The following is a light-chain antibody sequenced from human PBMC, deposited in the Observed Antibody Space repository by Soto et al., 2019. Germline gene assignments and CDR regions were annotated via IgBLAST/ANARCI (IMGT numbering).Light chain of an antibody. CDR1: QTFVSTY. CDR3: HYYGGSPT. CDR2: DAS. J-gene: IGKJ4*01. V-gene: IGKV3-20*01. Sequence: ELVLSQSPGTLSLSPGHRATLSCRASQTFVSTYLAWYQQKPGQAPRLLIYDASNRATGIPDRFSGSGSGPDFPLTLSRLEPEDFAVYYRHYYGGSPTFRGGTKVEV.